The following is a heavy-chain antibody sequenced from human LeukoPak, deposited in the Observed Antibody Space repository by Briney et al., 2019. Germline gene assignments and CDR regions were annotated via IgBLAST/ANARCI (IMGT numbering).Heavy chain of an antibody. CDR1: GFAFSSYG. V-gene: IGHV3-NL1*01. J-gene: IGHJ4*02. CDR2: IDTKGSRT. Sequence: GASVKVSCKASGFAFSSYGMHWVRQAPGKGLEWVSGIDTKGSRTYYADSVKGRFTMSRDNSKNTLYLQMNSLRAEDTAVYYCAKEEVATIPQLWGQRTLVTVSS. CDR3: AKEEVATIPQL. D-gene: IGHD5-12*01.